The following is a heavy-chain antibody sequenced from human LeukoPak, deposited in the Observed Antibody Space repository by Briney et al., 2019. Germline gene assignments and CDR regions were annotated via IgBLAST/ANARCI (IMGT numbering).Heavy chain of an antibody. CDR3: ARLYMGSGTNWFDP. J-gene: IGHJ5*02. Sequence: LETLSLTCTVSGGSISSYYWSWIRQPPGKGLEWIGYIYYSGSTNYNPSLKSRVTISVDTSKNQFSLKLSSVTAADRAVYYCARLYMGSGTNWFDPWGQGTLVTVSS. CDR2: IYYSGST. CDR1: GGSISSYY. V-gene: IGHV4-59*08. D-gene: IGHD3-10*01.